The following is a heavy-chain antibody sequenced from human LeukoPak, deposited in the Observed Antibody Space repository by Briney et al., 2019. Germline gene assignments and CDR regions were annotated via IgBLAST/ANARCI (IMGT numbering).Heavy chain of an antibody. Sequence: ASVTLSFTASVYTFTSNGISWVRQAPGQGLEWMGWIGAYNGNTNYAQKLQGRVTMTTDTSTSTAYMELRSLRSDDTAVYYCARDLTPFGEKYNWFDPWGQGTLVTVSS. CDR3: ARDLTPFGEKYNWFDP. J-gene: IGHJ5*02. CDR2: IGAYNGNT. V-gene: IGHV1-18*01. CDR1: VYTFTSNG. D-gene: IGHD3-16*01.